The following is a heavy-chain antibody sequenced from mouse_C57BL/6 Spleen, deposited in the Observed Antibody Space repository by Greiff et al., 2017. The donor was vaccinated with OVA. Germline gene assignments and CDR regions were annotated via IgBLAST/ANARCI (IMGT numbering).Heavy chain of an antibody. CDR1: GYTFTSYW. CDR2: IDPSDSYT. Sequence: VQLQQPGAELVKPGASVKLSCKASGYTFTSYWMQWVKQRPGQGLEWIGEIDPSDSYTNYNQKFKGKATLTVDTSSSTAYMQLSSLTSEDSAVYYCARITTAYYYAMDYWGQGTSVTVSS. D-gene: IGHD1-2*01. CDR3: ARITTAYYYAMDY. V-gene: IGHV1-50*01. J-gene: IGHJ4*01.